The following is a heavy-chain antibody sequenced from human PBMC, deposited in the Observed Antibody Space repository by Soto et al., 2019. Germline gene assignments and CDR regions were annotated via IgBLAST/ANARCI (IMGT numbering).Heavy chain of an antibody. Sequence: SETLSLTCAVYGGSFSGYYWSWIRQPPGKGLEWIGEINHSGSTNYNPSLKSRVTISVDTSKNQFSLKLSSVTAADTAVYYCARVGDRNYYDSARYFDLWGRGTLVTVSS. J-gene: IGHJ2*01. CDR3: ARVGDRNYYDSARYFDL. CDR1: GGSFSGYY. D-gene: IGHD3-22*01. V-gene: IGHV4-34*01. CDR2: INHSGST.